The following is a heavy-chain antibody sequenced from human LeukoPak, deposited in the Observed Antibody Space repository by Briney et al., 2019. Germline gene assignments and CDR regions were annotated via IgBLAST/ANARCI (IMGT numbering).Heavy chain of an antibody. Sequence: PSETLSLTCAVYGGSFSGYYWSWIRQPPGKGLEWIGEINHSGSTNSNPSLKSRVTISVDTSKNQFSLKLSSVTAADTAVYYCARGEGYSNDLNWFDPWGQGTLVTVSS. D-gene: IGHD5-12*01. V-gene: IGHV4-34*01. CDR1: GGSFSGYY. CDR2: INHSGST. J-gene: IGHJ5*02. CDR3: ARGEGYSNDLNWFDP.